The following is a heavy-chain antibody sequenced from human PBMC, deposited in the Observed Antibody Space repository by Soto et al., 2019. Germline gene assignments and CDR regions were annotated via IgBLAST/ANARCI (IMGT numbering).Heavy chain of an antibody. CDR2: ISPYNGNT. V-gene: IGHV1-18*04. CDR1: GYTFTSYG. D-gene: IGHD3-3*01. J-gene: IGHJ5*02. CDR3: ARGYYDFWSGYLTPNWFDP. Sequence: VSCKASGYTFTSYGISWVRQAPGQGLEWMGWISPYNGNTNYAQKLQDRVTMTTGTSTSTAYMELRSLRSDDTAVYYCARGYYDFWSGYLTPNWFDPWGQGTLVTVSS.